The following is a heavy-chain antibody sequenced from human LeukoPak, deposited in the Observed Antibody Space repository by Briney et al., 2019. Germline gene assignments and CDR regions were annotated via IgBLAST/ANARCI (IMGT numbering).Heavy chain of an antibody. CDR1: GGTFSSYA. J-gene: IGHJ4*02. CDR2: IIPIFGTA. Sequence: ASVKVSCKASGGTFSSYAISWVRQAPGQGLEWMGGIIPIFGTANYAQKFQGRVTITTDESTSTAYMELSSLRSEDTAVYYCAKDRSTVTTYPDYWGQGTLVTVSS. D-gene: IGHD4-17*01. CDR3: AKDRSTVTTYPDY. V-gene: IGHV1-69*05.